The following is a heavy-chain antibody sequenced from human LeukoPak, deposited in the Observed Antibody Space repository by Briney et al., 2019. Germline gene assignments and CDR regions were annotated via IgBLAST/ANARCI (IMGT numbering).Heavy chain of an antibody. V-gene: IGHV3-74*01. CDR3: ARAPSEIGGYYPEYFRH. CDR2: IKGDGNT. Sequence: GGSLRLSCAASGFTFSSYCMHWVRQAPGKGLVWVSRIKGDGNTNYADSVKGRFTISRDNAKNTVSLQMNSLRAEDTGVYYCARAPSEIGGYYPEYFRHWGQGTLVTVSS. D-gene: IGHD3-22*01. CDR1: GFTFSSYC. J-gene: IGHJ1*01.